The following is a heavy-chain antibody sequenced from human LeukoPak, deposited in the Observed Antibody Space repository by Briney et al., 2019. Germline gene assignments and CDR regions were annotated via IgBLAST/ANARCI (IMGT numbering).Heavy chain of an antibody. J-gene: IGHJ6*02. Sequence: GRSLRLSCAASGFTFSSYAMHWVRQAPGKGLEWVAVISYDGSNKYYADSVKGRFTVSRDNSKNTLNLQMNGLRTEDTAVYYCARPLRFYHSYHGMDVWGQGTTVTVSS. CDR2: ISYDGSNK. CDR3: ARPLRFYHSYHGMDV. V-gene: IGHV3-30*04. CDR1: GFTFSSYA. D-gene: IGHD5/OR15-5a*01.